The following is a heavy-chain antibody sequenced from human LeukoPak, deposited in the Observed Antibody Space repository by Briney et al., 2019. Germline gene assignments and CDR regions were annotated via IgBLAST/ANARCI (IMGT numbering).Heavy chain of an antibody. V-gene: IGHV4-4*07. CDR3: AGERGEEYSSGWYKRNYFDN. CDR1: GGSIGPYY. CDR2: IYTSGTA. D-gene: IGHD6-19*01. Sequence: SETLSLTCIVSGGSIGPYYWSWIRQAAGKGPEWIGRIYTSGTADYNPALKGRVFLSVDTAKNQFSLKVTSVTAADTAVYYCAGERGEEYSSGWYKRNYFDNWGQGIRVTVSS. J-gene: IGHJ4*02.